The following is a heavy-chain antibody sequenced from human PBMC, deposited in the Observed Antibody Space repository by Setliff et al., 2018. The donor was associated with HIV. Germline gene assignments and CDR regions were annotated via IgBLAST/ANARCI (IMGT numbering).Heavy chain of an antibody. J-gene: IGHJ4*02. CDR3: VRRGVPDF. CDR1: GFTFNTYA. V-gene: IGHV3-23*01. CDR2: ISGRSSKT. Sequence: GESLKISCEGSGFTFNTYAMTWVRQTPGKGLEWVAAISGRSSKTYYGDSLKGRSTISRDNSNNTLFLQMTRLTVDDTGIYYCVRRGVPDFWGQGTQVTVS.